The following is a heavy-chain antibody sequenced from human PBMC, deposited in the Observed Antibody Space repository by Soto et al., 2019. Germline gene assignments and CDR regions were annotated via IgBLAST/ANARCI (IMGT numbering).Heavy chain of an antibody. CDR2: INHGGST. V-gene: IGHV4-34*01. Sequence: QVQLQQWGAGLLKPSETLSLTCAVYGGSFSGYYWNWIRQPPGKGLEWIGEINHGGSTNYNPSLTGRVTISLDTSKHQFSLKLSSVTAADTSVYYCARGPEYYYGGSGYVDYWGQGALVTVSS. CDR1: GGSFSGYY. J-gene: IGHJ4*02. CDR3: ARGPEYYYGGSGYVDY. D-gene: IGHD3-22*01.